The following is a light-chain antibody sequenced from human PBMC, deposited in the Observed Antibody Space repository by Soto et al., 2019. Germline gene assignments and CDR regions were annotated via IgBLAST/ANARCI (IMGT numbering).Light chain of an antibody. CDR3: SSYTSSNTDV. CDR2: QVS. J-gene: IGLJ1*01. CDR1: TSDVGAYNY. V-gene: IGLV2-14*01. Sequence: QSALTQPASVSGSPGQSIAISCTGTTSDVGAYNYVSWYQQHPGKAPKLMIYQVSNRPSGVSNRFSGSKSGNTASLTISGLQAEDEADYYCSSYTSSNTDVFGTGTKLTVL.